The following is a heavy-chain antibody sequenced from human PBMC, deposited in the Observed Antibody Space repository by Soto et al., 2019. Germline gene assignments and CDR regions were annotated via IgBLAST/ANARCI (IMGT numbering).Heavy chain of an antibody. CDR3: ASLSSQNRGYDYGWFDA. V-gene: IGHV4-34*01. CDR2: INHSGGT. CDR1: GRSFSYYY. Sequence: AETLSLTYAVDGRSFSYYYCSLIREPPGKGLEWIGEINHSGGTNYNPSLKSRVTISVDTSKNQFSLKLSSVTAADTAVYYCASLSSQNRGYDYGWFDAWGQGTLVTVSS. J-gene: IGHJ5*02. D-gene: IGHD5-12*01.